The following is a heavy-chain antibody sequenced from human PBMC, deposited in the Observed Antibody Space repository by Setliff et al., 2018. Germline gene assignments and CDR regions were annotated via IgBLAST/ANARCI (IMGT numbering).Heavy chain of an antibody. CDR3: ARTGTYRYFDY. D-gene: IGHD1-1*01. CDR1: GDSISSRTHY. CDR2: VYTSWST. Sequence: SETLSLTCTVSGDSISSRTHYWSWIRQPAGKGLEWIGQVYTSWSTNYNPSLKSRVTISLDTSKNQFSLNLSSLTAADTAVYYCARTGTYRYFDYWGKGTTVTVSS. V-gene: IGHV4-61*09. J-gene: IGHJ4*03.